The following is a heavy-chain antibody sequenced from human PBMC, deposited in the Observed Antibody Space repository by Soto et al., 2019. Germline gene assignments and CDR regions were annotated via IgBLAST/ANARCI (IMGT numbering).Heavy chain of an antibody. D-gene: IGHD2-15*01. CDR3: SFFFQAEDDIGYDRSASAFLLNRSSDL. V-gene: IGHV3-11*01. CDR2: ISSGGSTT. Sequence: KGLEWVSYISSGGSTTHYAESVKGRFTISRDNAKNTLYLQMNSLRAEDTAVYYCSFFFQAEDDIGYDRSASAFLLNRSSDL. J-gene: IGHJ2*01.